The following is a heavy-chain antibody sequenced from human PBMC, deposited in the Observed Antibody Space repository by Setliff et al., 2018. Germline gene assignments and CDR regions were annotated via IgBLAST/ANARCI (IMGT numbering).Heavy chain of an antibody. CDR3: ARMTSSGNFAFDI. J-gene: IGHJ3*02. Sequence: TLSLTCTVSGGSISSHYWTWIRQPPGKALEWLARIDWDDERFYSTSLKTRLIISKDISKNQVVLRMTNMDPVDTATYYCARMTSSGNFAFDIWGQGTKVTVSS. CDR2: IDWDDER. CDR1: GGSISSHYW. V-gene: IGHV2-70*04.